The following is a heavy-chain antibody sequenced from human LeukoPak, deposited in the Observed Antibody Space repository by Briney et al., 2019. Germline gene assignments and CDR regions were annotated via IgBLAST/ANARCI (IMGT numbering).Heavy chain of an antibody. J-gene: IGHJ4*02. Sequence: GGSLRLSCAASGFTFSDSYMTWVRQAPGKGLEWVSSISSSSSYIYYADSVKGRFTISRDNAKNSLYLQMNSLRAEDTAVYYCAREAYGSGNYPFDFWGQGTLVTVSS. CDR3: AREAYGSGNYPFDF. CDR1: GFTFSDSY. V-gene: IGHV3-21*01. D-gene: IGHD3-10*01. CDR2: ISSSSSYI.